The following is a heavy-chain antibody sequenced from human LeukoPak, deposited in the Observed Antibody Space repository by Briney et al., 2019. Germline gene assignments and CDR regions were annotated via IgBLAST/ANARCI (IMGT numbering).Heavy chain of an antibody. CDR3: ARARNIAVAVDY. CDR2: INHSGST. V-gene: IGHV4-34*01. D-gene: IGHD6-19*01. Sequence: SETLSLTCAVYGGSFSGYYWSWIRQPPGKGLEWIGEINHSGSTNYNPSLKSRVTISVDTSKNQFSLKLSSVTAADTAVYYCARARNIAVAVDYWGQGTLVTVPS. CDR1: GGSFSGYY. J-gene: IGHJ4*02.